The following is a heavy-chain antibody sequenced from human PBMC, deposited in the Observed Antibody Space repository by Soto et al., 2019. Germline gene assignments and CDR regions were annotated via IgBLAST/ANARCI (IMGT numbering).Heavy chain of an antibody. V-gene: IGHV1-18*04. CDR2: ISNYNGNT. J-gene: IGHJ1*01. D-gene: IGHD3-22*01. CDR3: AGDASETYESQYFQH. Sequence: QIQLVQSGSEVKEPGASVKVSCRASGYTFTSSGISWVRQAPGQGPEWMGWISNYNGNTNSAQKFQERVTMTTDTSTSTDDMDLRSLRSYDTSGYFCAGDASETYESQYFQHWGQGTLVTVSS. CDR1: GYTFTSSG.